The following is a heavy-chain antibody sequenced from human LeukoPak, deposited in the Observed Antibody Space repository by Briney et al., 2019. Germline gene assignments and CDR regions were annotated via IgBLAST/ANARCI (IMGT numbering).Heavy chain of an antibody. CDR3: SGTLGYYYYYMDV. Sequence: SVKVSCKASGGTFSSYAISWVRQAPGQGLEWMGGIIPIFGTANYAQMFQGRVTITADESTSTAYMELSSLRSEDTAVYYCSGTLGYYYYYMDVWGKGTTVTVSS. CDR1: GGTFSSYA. CDR2: IIPIFGTA. J-gene: IGHJ6*03. V-gene: IGHV1-69*13. D-gene: IGHD6-25*01.